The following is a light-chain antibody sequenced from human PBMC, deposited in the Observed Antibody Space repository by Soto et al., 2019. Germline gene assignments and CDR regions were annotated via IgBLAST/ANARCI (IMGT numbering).Light chain of an antibody. CDR2: DAS. CDR3: QQYDNYPYT. J-gene: IGKJ2*01. CDR1: QTISSW. V-gene: IGKV1-5*01. Sequence: DIQMTQSPSTLSASVGDRVTITCRANQTISSWLAWYQQKPGKAPKVLIYDASSLESGVPLRFSGSGSGTDFTLTISSLQPDDFATYYCQQYDNYPYTFGQGTKLQIK.